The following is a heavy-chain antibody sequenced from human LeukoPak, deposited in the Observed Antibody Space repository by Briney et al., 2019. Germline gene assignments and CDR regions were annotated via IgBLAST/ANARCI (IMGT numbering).Heavy chain of an antibody. J-gene: IGHJ6*02. D-gene: IGHD2-15*01. CDR3: AKDVYDCSGGSCPQYYYVMDV. V-gene: IGHV3-30*18. CDR1: GFTFSSYG. CDR2: ISYDGSNK. Sequence: PGRSLRLSCAASGFTFSSYGMHWVRQAPGKGLEWVAVISYDGSNKYYADSVKGRFTISRDNSKNTLYLQMNSLRAEDTALYYCAKDVYDCSGGSCPQYYYVMDVWGQGTTVTVSS.